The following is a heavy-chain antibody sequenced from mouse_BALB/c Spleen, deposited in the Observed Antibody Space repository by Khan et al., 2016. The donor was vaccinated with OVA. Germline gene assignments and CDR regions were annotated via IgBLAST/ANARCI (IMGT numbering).Heavy chain of an antibody. CDR1: GYSITGGYS. J-gene: IGHJ1*01. CDR3: ARAGTTVVAYWCFDD. CDR2: IHYSGRT. D-gene: IGHD1-1*01. V-gene: IGHV3-1*02. Sequence: EVQLQESGPDLVKPSQSLSLTCTVTGYSITGGYSWHWIRQFPGNKLEWMGYIHYSGRTNYNPSLKSRISITRNTSKNQFFLQLNSVTTEDTATYYCARAGTTVVAYWCFDDWGAGTTVTVSS.